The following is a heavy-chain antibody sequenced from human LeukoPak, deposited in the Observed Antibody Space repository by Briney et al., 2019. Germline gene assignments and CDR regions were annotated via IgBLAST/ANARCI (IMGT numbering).Heavy chain of an antibody. CDR2: ISYDGSNR. V-gene: IGHV3-30*03. D-gene: IGHD5-12*01. CDR1: GFTFSSYS. J-gene: IGHJ4*02. CDR3: ARGGLRFEGPFDY. Sequence: GGSLRLSCAASGFTFSSYSMNWVRQAPGKGLEWVAVISYDGSNRYYADSVKGRFTISRDNSKNTLYLQMNSLRAEDTAVYYCARGGLRFEGPFDYWGQGTLVTVSS.